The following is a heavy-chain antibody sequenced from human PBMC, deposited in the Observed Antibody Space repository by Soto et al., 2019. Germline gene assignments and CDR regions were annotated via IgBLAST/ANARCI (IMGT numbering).Heavy chain of an antibody. CDR3: ARAAPRYCRGGSCYPGRAS. CDR1: GGSFSGYY. J-gene: IGHJ5*02. V-gene: IGHV4-34*01. D-gene: IGHD2-15*01. CDR2: INHSGST. Sequence: QVQLQQWGAGLLKPSETLSLTCAVYGGSFSGYYWSWIRQPPGKGLEWIGEINHSGSTNYNPSLNSGGPISVYTPKHQFSLKLSSVTAPDTAVYYCARAAPRYCRGGSCYPGRASWGQGTLVTVSS.